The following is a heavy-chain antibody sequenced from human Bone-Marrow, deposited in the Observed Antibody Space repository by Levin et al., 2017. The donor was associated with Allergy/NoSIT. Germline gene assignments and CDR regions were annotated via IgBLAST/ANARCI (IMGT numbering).Heavy chain of an antibody. CDR3: ARHGRPGYSNSYYVG. CDR1: GYPFTTNW. J-gene: IGHJ4*02. Sequence: ASVKVSCKVSGYPFTTNWIAWVRQMPGKGLEWVGTIYPGDSDRRYSPSLQGQVTISVDKSISTAYLQWSRLKASDTAIYFCARHGRPGYSNSYYVGWGQGTLVIVSS. D-gene: IGHD2-2*01. CDR2: IYPGDSDR. V-gene: IGHV5-51*01.